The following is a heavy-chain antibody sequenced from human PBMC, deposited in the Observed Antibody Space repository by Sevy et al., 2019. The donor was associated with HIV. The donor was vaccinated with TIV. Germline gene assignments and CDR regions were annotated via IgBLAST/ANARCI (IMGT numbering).Heavy chain of an antibody. J-gene: IGHJ6*02. CDR3: AADTVTTYYYYYGMDV. CDR1: GFTFTSSA. Sequence: ASVKVSCKASGFTFTSSAVQWVRQARGQRLEWIGWIVVGSGNTNYAQKFQERVTINRDMSTSKAYMELSSLRSEDTAVYYCAADTVTTYYYYYGMDVWGQGTTVTVSS. V-gene: IGHV1-58*01. D-gene: IGHD4-17*01. CDR2: IVVGSGNT.